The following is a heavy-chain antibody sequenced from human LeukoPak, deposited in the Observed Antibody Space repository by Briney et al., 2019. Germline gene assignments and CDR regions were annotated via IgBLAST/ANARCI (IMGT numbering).Heavy chain of an antibody. J-gene: IGHJ4*02. Sequence: GGSLRLSCAASGFIFSNYPMNWVRQAPGKGLEWVSVISGSGGATFYGDSVQGRFTISRDNSRDTLYLQMNGLTAEDTAVYYCGKYLQTTVGANDYWGQGTLVTVSS. CDR3: GKYLQTTVGANDY. CDR2: ISGSGGAT. V-gene: IGHV3-23*01. CDR1: GFIFSNYP. D-gene: IGHD1-26*01.